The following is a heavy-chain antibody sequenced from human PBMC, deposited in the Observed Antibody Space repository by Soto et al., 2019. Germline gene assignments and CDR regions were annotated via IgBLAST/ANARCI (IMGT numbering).Heavy chain of an antibody. CDR1: GGSISSGGYS. CDR2: IYYSGST. V-gene: IGHV4-61*08. Sequence: PSETLSLTCTVSGGSISSGGYSWSWIRQPPGKGLEWIGYIYYSGSTNYNPSLKSRVTISVDTSKNQFSLKLSSVTAADTPAYYWAGAPRGKLVYPSYFDYWGQGTLVTVSS. J-gene: IGHJ4*02. D-gene: IGHD3-10*01. CDR3: AGAPRGKLVYPSYFDY.